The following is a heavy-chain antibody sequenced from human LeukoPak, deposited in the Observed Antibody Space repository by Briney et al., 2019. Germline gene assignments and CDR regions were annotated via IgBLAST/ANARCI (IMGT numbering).Heavy chain of an antibody. CDR1: GGTFSSYG. CDR3: ARDFYYGSGRQQTISVVSRYYYYYYYMDV. J-gene: IGHJ6*03. Sequence: GASVKVSCKASGGTFSSYGISWVRQAPGQGLEWMGWISAYNGNTNYAQKLQGRVTMTTDTSTSTAYMELRSLRSDDPAVYYCARDFYYGSGRQQTISVVSRYYYYYYYMDVWGKGTTVTVSS. V-gene: IGHV1-18*01. D-gene: IGHD3-10*01. CDR2: ISAYNGNT.